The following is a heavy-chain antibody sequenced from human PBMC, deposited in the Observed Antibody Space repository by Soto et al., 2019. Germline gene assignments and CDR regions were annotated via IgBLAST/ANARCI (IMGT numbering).Heavy chain of an antibody. D-gene: IGHD1-26*01. Sequence: QVPLVESGGGVVQPGRSLRLSCAASGFTFSTYVMHWVRQAPGKGLEWVAVVSYDGSDKYYADSVKGRFTISRDNSKNTLYLQMNTLRAEDTAVYYCAKDAVLGSGSYYFDYWGQGTLVTVSS. J-gene: IGHJ4*02. V-gene: IGHV3-30*18. CDR3: AKDAVLGSGSYYFDY. CDR1: GFTFSTYV. CDR2: VSYDGSDK.